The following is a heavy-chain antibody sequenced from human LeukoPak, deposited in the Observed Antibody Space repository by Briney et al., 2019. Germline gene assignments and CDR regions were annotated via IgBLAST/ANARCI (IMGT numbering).Heavy chain of an antibody. J-gene: IGHJ4*02. V-gene: IGHV1-24*01. CDR2: FDPEDGET. CDR1: GYTLTELS. CDR3: ATAVSDYYDSSGYPFDY. Sequence: ASVKVSCKVSGYTLTELSMHWVRQAPGKGLEWMGGFDPEDGETIYAQKFQGRVTMTEDTSTDTAYMELSSLRSEDTAVYYCATAVSDYYDSSGYPFDYWGQGTLVTVSS. D-gene: IGHD3-22*01.